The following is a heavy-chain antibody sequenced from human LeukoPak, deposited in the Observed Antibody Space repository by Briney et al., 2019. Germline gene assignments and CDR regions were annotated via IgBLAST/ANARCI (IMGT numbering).Heavy chain of an antibody. J-gene: IGHJ5*02. D-gene: IGHD5-24*01. V-gene: IGHV1-69*05. Sequence: SVKVSFKATGGTFSSYAISWVRQAPGQGLEWMGRIIPIFGTANYAQKFQGRVTITTDESTSTAYMELSSLRSEDTAVYYCARDLTDRDGYNSNWFDPWGQGTLVTVSS. CDR2: IIPIFGTA. CDR3: ARDLTDRDGYNSNWFDP. CDR1: GGTFSSYA.